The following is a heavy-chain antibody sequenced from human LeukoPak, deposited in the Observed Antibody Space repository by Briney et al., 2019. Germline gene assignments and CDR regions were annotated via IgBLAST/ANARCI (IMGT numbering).Heavy chain of an antibody. CDR2: VHLSGAT. J-gene: IGHJ4*02. CDR3: TRESGAFSPFGF. Sequence: KPSETLSLTSAVSGGSIMTTNWWSWVRQPPGKGLEWIGEVHLSGATNYNPSLESRVSMSIDTSKNQMSLKLTSVTAADTAIYFCTRESGAFSPFGFWGQGTLVTVSS. V-gene: IGHV4-4*02. CDR1: GGSIMTTNW. D-gene: IGHD1-26*01.